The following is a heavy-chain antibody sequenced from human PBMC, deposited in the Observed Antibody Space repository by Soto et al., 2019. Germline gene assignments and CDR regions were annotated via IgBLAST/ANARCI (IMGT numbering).Heavy chain of an antibody. D-gene: IGHD6-19*01. CDR2: IRSKAYGGTT. CDR1: GFTFGDYA. Sequence: PGGSLRLSCTASGFTFGDYAMSWFRQAPGKGLEWVGFIRSKAYGGTTEYAASVKGRFTISRDDSKSIAYLQMNSLKTADTAVYYCTRDGQSGSPFDYWGQGTLVTVSS. CDR3: TRDGQSGSPFDY. J-gene: IGHJ4*02. V-gene: IGHV3-49*03.